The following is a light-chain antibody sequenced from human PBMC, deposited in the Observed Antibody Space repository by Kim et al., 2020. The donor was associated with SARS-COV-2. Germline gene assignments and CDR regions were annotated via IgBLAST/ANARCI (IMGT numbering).Light chain of an antibody. V-gene: IGKV3-11*01. Sequence: EIVLTQSPATLSLSPGERATLSCRASQSISSYLAWYQQKPGQAPRLLIYDASNRATGIPARFSGSGSGTDFTLTISSLESEDFAVYYCQQRGDWPLPFGGGTKVEIK. J-gene: IGKJ4*01. CDR3: QQRGDWPLP. CDR1: QSISSY. CDR2: DAS.